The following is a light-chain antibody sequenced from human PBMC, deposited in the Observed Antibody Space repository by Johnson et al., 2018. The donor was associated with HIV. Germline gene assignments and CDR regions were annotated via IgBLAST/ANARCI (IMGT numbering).Light chain of an antibody. Sequence: HSVLTQPPSVSAAPGQKVTISCSGSSSDMGNYAVSWYQQLPGTAPKLLIYENNKRPSGIPDRFSGSKSGTSATLGITALQTGDEADYYCGTWDSSRRGYVFGTGTKVTVL. CDR3: GTWDSSRRGYV. CDR1: SSDMGNYA. J-gene: IGLJ1*01. V-gene: IGLV1-51*02. CDR2: ENN.